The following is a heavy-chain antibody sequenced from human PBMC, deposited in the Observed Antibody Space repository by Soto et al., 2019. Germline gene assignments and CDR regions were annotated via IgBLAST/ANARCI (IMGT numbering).Heavy chain of an antibody. Sequence: QVQLVQSGAEVKKPGSSVKVSCKASGGTFGSYAISWVRPAPGQGLEWMGGIIPIPGTANYAQKFQGRVTIAADESTSTAYMELSSLRSEDTAVYYCARSQGSSTSLDIYYYYYYGMDVGGQGTTVTVSS. CDR2: IIPIPGTA. J-gene: IGHJ6*02. V-gene: IGHV1-69*01. D-gene: IGHD2-2*01. CDR3: ARSQGSSTSLDIYYYYYYGMDV. CDR1: GGTFGSYA.